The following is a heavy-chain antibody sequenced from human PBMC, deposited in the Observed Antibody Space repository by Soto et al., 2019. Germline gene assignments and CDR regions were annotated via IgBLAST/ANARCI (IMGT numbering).Heavy chain of an antibody. Sequence: EVQLLESGGGLVQPGGSLRLSCAASGFTFSSYAMSWVRQAPGKGLEWVSAISGSGGSTYYADSVKGRFTISRDNSKKTLYLQMNSLRAEDTAVYYCAKGKTYSSSSGWFDPWGQGSLVTVSS. CDR3: AKGKTYSSSSGWFDP. J-gene: IGHJ5*02. CDR1: GFTFSSYA. V-gene: IGHV3-23*01. CDR2: ISGSGGST. D-gene: IGHD6-6*01.